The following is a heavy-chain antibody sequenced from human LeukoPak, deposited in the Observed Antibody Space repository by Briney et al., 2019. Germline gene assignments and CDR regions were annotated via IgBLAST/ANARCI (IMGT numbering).Heavy chain of an antibody. CDR2: IIPIFGTA. D-gene: IGHD6-19*01. V-gene: IGHV1-69*05. Sequence: SVKVSCKASGGTFSSYAISWVRQAPGQGLEWMGGIIPIFGTASYAQKFQGRVTMTRDTSTSTVYMELSSLRSEDTAVYYCARDVPYSSGWSYYYYYGMDVWGQGTTVTVSS. CDR1: GGTFSSYA. CDR3: ARDVPYSSGWSYYYYYGMDV. J-gene: IGHJ6*02.